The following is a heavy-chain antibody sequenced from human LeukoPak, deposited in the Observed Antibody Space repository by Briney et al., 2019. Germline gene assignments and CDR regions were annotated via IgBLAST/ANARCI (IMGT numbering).Heavy chain of an antibody. CDR3: AKGRTGNTYGSGGTFDI. CDR2: ISGSGGST. CDR1: GFTFSSYG. V-gene: IGHV3-23*01. D-gene: IGHD1-7*01. Sequence: PGGSLRLSCAASGFTFSSYGMSWVRQAPGKGLEWVSAISGSGGSTYYADSVKGRFTISRDNSKNTLYLQMNSLRAEDTAVYHCAKGRTGNTYGSGGTFDIWGQGTMVTVSS. J-gene: IGHJ3*02.